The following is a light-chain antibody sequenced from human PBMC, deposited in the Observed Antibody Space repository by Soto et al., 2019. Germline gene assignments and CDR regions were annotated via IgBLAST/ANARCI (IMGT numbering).Light chain of an antibody. CDR3: QQDSNWKT. V-gene: IGKV3-15*01. Sequence: EIVMTQSPATLSVSPGERVTLSCRASRTVGSKLAWYQQKPGQAPRLLISDASTRATGIPARFSGSGYGTEFTLTISSLQSEDFAGYYCQQDSNWKTFGQGTKLEIK. CDR2: DAS. CDR1: RTVGSK. J-gene: IGKJ2*01.